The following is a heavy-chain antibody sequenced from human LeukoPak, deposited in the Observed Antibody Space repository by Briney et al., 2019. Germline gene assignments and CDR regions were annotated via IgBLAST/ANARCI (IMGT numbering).Heavy chain of an antibody. Sequence: GGSLRLSCAASGFTFSTYTMYWVRHPPGKRLEWVSIIGSSGGGIHYADSVKGRFTTSRDNSKNALYLQMNSLRVEDTAVYYCAIDPNWGTHSWGQGVLVTVSS. J-gene: IGHJ4*02. D-gene: IGHD7-27*01. CDR1: GFTFSTYT. V-gene: IGHV3-23*01. CDR3: AIDPNWGTHS. CDR2: IGSSGGGI.